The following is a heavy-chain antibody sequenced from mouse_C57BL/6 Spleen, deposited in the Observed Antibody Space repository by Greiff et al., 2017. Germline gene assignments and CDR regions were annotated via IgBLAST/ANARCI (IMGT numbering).Heavy chain of an antibody. CDR1: GFTFSSYA. CDR2: ISDGGSYT. CDR3: ASEAY. V-gene: IGHV5-4*03. Sequence: EVKLMESGGGLVKPGGSLKLSCAASGFTFSSYAMSWVRQTPEKRLEWVATISDGGSYTYYPDNVKGRFTISRDNAKNNLYLQMSHLKSEDTAMYYCASEAYWGQGTLVTVSA. J-gene: IGHJ3*01.